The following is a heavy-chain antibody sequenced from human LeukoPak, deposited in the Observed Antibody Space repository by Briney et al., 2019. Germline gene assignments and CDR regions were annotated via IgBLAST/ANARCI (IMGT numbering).Heavy chain of an antibody. D-gene: IGHD1-1*01. J-gene: IGHJ3*02. CDR1: GYTFTSYY. V-gene: IGHV1-46*01. Sequence: GASVKVSCKASGYTFTSYYMHWVRQAPGQGLEWMGIINPSGGSTSYAQKFQGRVTMTRDTSTSTVYMELSSLRSEDTAVYYCARDFGQLERRNAFDIWGQGTMVTVSS. CDR2: INPSGGST. CDR3: ARDFGQLERRNAFDI.